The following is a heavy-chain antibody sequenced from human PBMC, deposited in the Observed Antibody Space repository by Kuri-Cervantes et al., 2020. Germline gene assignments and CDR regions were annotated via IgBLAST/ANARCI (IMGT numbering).Heavy chain of an antibody. D-gene: IGHD5-18*01. CDR2: ISYDGSNK. CDR1: GFTFSSYG. CDR3: AKDVFVDTAMAPLT. J-gene: IGHJ5*02. Sequence: GGSLRLSCAASGFTFSSYGMHWVRQAPGKGLEWVAVISYDGSNKYYADSVKGRFTISRDNSKNTLYLQMNSLRAEDTAVYYCAKDVFVDTAMAPLTWSQGTLVTVSS. V-gene: IGHV3-30*18.